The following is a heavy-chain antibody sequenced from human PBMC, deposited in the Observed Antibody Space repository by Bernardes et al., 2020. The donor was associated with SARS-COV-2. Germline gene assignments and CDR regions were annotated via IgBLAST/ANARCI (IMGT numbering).Heavy chain of an antibody. CDR3: TRHALNEITIFGVVPRRYFDY. CDR1: GGSISSSSYY. V-gene: IGHV4-39*01. D-gene: IGHD3-3*01. CDR2: IYYSGST. Sequence: SETLSLTCTVSGGSISSSSYYWGWIRQPPGKGLEWIGSIYYSGSTYYNPSLKSRVTISVDTSKNQFSLKLSPVTAADTAVYYCTRHALNEITIFGVVPRRYFDYWGQGTLVTVSS. J-gene: IGHJ4*02.